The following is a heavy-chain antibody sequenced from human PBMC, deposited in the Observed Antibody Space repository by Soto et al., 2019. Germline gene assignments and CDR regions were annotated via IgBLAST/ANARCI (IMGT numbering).Heavy chain of an antibody. Sequence: GASVKVSCKASGYTFTSYAMHWVRQAPGQRLEWMGWINAGNGNTKYSQKFQGRVTITRDTSASTAYMELSSLRSEDTAVYYCARGPYYYGSGSYYIGARWFDPWGQGTLVTAPQ. CDR3: ARGPYYYGSGSYYIGARWFDP. J-gene: IGHJ5*02. CDR1: GYTFTSYA. V-gene: IGHV1-3*01. CDR2: INAGNGNT. D-gene: IGHD3-10*01.